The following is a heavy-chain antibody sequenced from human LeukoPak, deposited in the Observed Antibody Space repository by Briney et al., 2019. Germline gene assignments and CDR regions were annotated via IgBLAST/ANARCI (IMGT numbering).Heavy chain of an antibody. V-gene: IGHV1-69*06. J-gene: IGHJ6*03. CDR1: GGTFSSYA. D-gene: IGHD6-13*01. CDR3: ARVVGLTGYSSSWYSGYYCYMDV. Sequence: GASVKVSCKASGGTFSSYAISWVRQAPGQGLEWMGGIIPIFGTTNYAQKFQDRVTITADKSTSTAYMELSSLRSEDTAVYYCARVVGLTGYSSSWYSGYYCYMDVWGKGTTVTVPS. CDR2: IIPIFGTT.